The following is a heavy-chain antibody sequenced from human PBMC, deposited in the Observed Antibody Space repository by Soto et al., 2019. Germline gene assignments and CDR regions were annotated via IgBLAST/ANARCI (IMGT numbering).Heavy chain of an antibody. CDR3: AKDIGYSSSWYSKNYYYYGMDV. D-gene: IGHD6-13*01. J-gene: IGHJ6*02. V-gene: IGHV3-23*01. CDR1: GFTFSSYA. CDR2: ISGSGGST. Sequence: GGSLRLSCAASGFTFSSYAMSWVRQAPGKGLEWVSAISGSGGSTYYVDSVKGRFTISRDNSKNTLYLQINSLRAEDTALYYCAKDIGYSSSWYSKNYYYYGMDVWGQGTTVTVSS.